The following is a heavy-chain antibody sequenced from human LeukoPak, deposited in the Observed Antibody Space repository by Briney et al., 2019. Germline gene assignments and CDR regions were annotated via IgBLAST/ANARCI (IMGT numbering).Heavy chain of an antibody. D-gene: IGHD3-10*01. Sequence: GGSLRLSCAASGFTFSSYAMHWVRQAPGKGLEWVAVISYDGSNKYYADSVKGRFTISRDNSKNTLYLQMNSLRAEDTAVYYCARDLGYYGSAVSYYYYGMDVWGQGTTVTVSS. J-gene: IGHJ6*02. V-gene: IGHV3-30*04. CDR2: ISYDGSNK. CDR3: ARDLGYYGSAVSYYYYGMDV. CDR1: GFTFSSYA.